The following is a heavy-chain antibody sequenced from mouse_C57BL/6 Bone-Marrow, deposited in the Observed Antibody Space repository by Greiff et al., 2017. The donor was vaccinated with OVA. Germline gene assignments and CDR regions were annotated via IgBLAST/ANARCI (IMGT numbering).Heavy chain of an antibody. J-gene: IGHJ2*01. CDR3: TTGRGYFDY. CDR2: IDPENGDT. Sequence: DVQLQQSGAELVRPGASVKLSCTASGFNIKDDYMHWVKQRPEQGLEWIGWIDPENGDTEYASKFQGKATITADTSSNTAYLQLSSLTSEDTAVYYCTTGRGYFDYWGQGTTLTVSS. V-gene: IGHV14-4*01. CDR1: GFNIKDDY.